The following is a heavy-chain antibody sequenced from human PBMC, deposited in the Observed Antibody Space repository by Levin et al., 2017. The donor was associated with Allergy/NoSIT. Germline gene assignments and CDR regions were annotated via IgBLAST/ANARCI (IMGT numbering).Heavy chain of an antibody. CDR3: ARESGDYGDYELSY. CDR2: IWYDGSNK. V-gene: IGHV3-33*01. D-gene: IGHD4-17*01. Sequence: GGSLRLSCAASGFTFSSYGMHWVRQAPGKGLEWVAVIWYDGSNKYYADSVKGRFTISRDNSKNTLYLQMNSLRAEDTAVYYCARESGDYGDYELSYWGQGTLVTVSS. J-gene: IGHJ4*02. CDR1: GFTFSSYG.